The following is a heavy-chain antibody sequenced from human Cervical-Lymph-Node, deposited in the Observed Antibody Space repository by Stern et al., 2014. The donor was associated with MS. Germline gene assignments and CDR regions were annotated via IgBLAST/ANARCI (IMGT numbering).Heavy chain of an antibody. CDR1: RGSVSSVNYF. CDR2: IYFNGNT. CDR3: ARLGNYRSGWFDP. V-gene: IGHV4-61*03. J-gene: IGHJ5*02. D-gene: IGHD1-7*01. Sequence: VQLEESGPGLVKPSETLSLNCIVSRGSVSSVNYFWGWIRQPPGKGLEWIGYIYFNGNTRYNPSLESRVTLSLDTSKNHFSLRLSGVTAADTAVYYCARLGNYRSGWFDPWGQGTLVIVSS.